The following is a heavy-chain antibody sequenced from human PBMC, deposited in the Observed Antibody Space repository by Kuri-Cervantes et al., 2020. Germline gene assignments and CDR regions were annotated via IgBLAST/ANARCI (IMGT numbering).Heavy chain of an antibody. J-gene: IGHJ3*02. CDR3: ARRGILAYCGGDCSNDAFDI. D-gene: IGHD2-21*02. Sequence: SQTLSLTCAVYGGSFSGYYWSWIRQAPGKGLEWIGEINHRGSTNYNPSLKSRVTISVDTSKNQFSLKLSSVTAADTAVYYCARRGILAYCGGDCSNDAFDIWGQGTMVTVSS. V-gene: IGHV4-34*01. CDR2: INHRGST. CDR1: GGSFSGYY.